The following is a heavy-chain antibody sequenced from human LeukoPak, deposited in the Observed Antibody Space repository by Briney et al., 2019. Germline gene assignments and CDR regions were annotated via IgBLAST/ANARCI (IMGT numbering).Heavy chain of an antibody. D-gene: IGHD6-19*01. CDR1: GYTFTSYG. Sequence: ASVKVSCKASGYTFTSYGISWVRQAPGQGLEWMGWISAYNGNTNYAQKLQGRVTMTTDTSTRTAYMELRSLRSDDTAVYYCASGDEAGHSSGWYAYWGQGTLVTVSS. V-gene: IGHV1-18*01. CDR3: ASGDEAGHSSGWYAY. J-gene: IGHJ4*02. CDR2: ISAYNGNT.